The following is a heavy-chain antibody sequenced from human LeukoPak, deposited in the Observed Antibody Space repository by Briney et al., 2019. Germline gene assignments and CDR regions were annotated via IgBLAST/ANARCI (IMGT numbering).Heavy chain of an antibody. CDR1: GFTFSSYA. CDR2: ISYDGSNK. V-gene: IGHV3-30*04. D-gene: IGHD3-3*01. Sequence: PGRSLRLSCAASGFTFSSYAMHWVRQAPGKGLEGGAVISYDGSNKYYADSVKGRFTISRDNSKNTLYLQMNSLRAEDTAVYYCARERAPYDFWSHPYHDAFDIWGQGTMVTVSS. J-gene: IGHJ3*02. CDR3: ARERAPYDFWSHPYHDAFDI.